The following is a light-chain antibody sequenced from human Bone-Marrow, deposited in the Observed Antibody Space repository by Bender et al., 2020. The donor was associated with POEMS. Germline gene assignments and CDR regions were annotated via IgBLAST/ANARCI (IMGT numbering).Light chain of an antibody. V-gene: IGLV4-69*01. J-gene: IGLJ3*02. CDR2: VHKDGRH. CDR1: SVHSGYA. CDR3: QSWGTGIRV. Sequence: QPVLTQSPSASASLGASVKLTCTLDSVHSGYAIAWHQQQPEKGPRFLMTVHKDGRHIKADGIPSRFSGSTSGAERYLTISGLQSDDEADYQCQSWGTGIRVFGGGTRLTVL.